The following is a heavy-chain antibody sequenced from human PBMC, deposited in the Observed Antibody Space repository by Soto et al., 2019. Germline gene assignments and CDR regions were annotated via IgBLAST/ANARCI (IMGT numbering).Heavy chain of an antibody. D-gene: IGHD3-22*01. CDR3: AREERDYLDSSGSLDY. CDR1: GGSISSYY. Sequence: SETLSLTCTVSGGSISSYYWSWIRQPPGKGLEWIGYIYYSGSTNYNPSLKSRVTISVDTSKNQFSLKLSSVTAADTAVYYCAREERDYLDSSGSLDYWGQGTLVTVSS. V-gene: IGHV4-59*12. J-gene: IGHJ4*02. CDR2: IYYSGST.